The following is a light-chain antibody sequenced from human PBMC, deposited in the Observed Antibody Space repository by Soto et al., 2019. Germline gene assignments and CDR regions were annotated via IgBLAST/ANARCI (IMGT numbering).Light chain of an antibody. CDR2: SHN. CDR3: AAGYGSMNVNV. Sequence: QSVLTQPPSASGTPGQRVTLSCSGSSSNIGSNTVNWHQQLPGTAPKLLIYSHNQRPSGVPDRFSGSKSGTSATLAISGLQSEDEFDYGGAAGYGSMNVNVFGGGTKVTVL. J-gene: IGLJ2*01. V-gene: IGLV1-44*01. CDR1: SSNIGSNT.